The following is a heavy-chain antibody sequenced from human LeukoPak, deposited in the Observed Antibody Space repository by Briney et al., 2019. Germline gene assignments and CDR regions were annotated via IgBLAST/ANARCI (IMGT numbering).Heavy chain of an antibody. CDR2: IKQDGSEK. Sequence: PGGSLRLSCAASGFIFSTYNMNWVRQAPGKGLEWVANIKQDGSEKYYVDSLKGRFTISRDNAKNSLYLQMNSLTAEDTAVYYCARDPPVTAKDWGQGTLVTVSS. CDR1: GFIFSTYN. D-gene: IGHD2-21*02. J-gene: IGHJ4*02. V-gene: IGHV3-7*01. CDR3: ARDPPVTAKD.